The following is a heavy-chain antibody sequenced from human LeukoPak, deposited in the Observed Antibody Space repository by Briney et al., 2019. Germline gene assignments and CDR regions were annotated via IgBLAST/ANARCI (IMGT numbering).Heavy chain of an antibody. V-gene: IGHV1-46*01. CDR3: ARVVGGWFAFDS. CDR2: INPSGGST. CDR1: GYTFTSYF. Sequence: GASVTVSCKASGYTFTSYFMHWVRQAPGQGLDWMGIINPSGGSTRYAQKFQGRVTMTSDTSTSTVYMELSSLTSEDTAMYYCARVVGGWFAFDSWGQGALVTVSS. D-gene: IGHD6-19*01. J-gene: IGHJ4*02.